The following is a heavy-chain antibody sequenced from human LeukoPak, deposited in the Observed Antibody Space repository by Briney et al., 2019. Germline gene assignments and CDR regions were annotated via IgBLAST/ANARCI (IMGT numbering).Heavy chain of an antibody. CDR1: GGSISSYY. CDR2: IYYSGTT. D-gene: IGHD6-19*01. J-gene: IGHJ4*02. Sequence: PSETLSLTCTVSGGSISSYYWSWIRQPPGKGLEWIGYIYYSGTTNYNPPLKSRVTISVATSKNQFSLNLSSVTAADTAVYYCARGGGGEYSSGWYDYWGQGTLVTVSS. V-gene: IGHV4-59*01. CDR3: ARGGGGEYSSGWYDY.